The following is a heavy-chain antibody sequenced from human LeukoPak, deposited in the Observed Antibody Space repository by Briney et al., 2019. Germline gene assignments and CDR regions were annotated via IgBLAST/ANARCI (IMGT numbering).Heavy chain of an antibody. J-gene: IGHJ4*02. D-gene: IGHD3-22*01. CDR1: GGSLSSYT. V-gene: IGHV1-69*13. Sequence: GASVKVSCKASGGSLSSYTISWVRQAPGQGLEWMGGIIPMFGTVHYAQKFQGRVTITADESTSTAYMELSSLRSEDTAVYYCASCSSGPLKYFDYWGQGTLVTVSS. CDR2: IIPMFGTV. CDR3: ASCSSGPLKYFDY.